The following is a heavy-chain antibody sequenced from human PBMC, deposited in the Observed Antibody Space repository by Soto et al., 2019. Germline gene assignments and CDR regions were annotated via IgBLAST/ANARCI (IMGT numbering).Heavy chain of an antibody. Sequence: SETLSLTCAVYGVSFSGYYWSWIRQPPGKGLEWIGEINHSGSTNYNPSLKSRVTISVDTSKNQFSLKLSSVTAADTAVYYCAREGPRRLQYYYYYYMDVWGKGTTVTVSS. CDR1: GVSFSGYY. V-gene: IGHV4-34*01. CDR2: INHSGST. D-gene: IGHD4-17*01. J-gene: IGHJ6*03. CDR3: AREGPRRLQYYYYYYMDV.